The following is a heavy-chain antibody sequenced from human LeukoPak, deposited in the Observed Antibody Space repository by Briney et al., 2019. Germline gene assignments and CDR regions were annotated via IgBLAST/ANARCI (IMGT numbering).Heavy chain of an antibody. CDR2: ISAYNGNT. J-gene: IGHJ3*02. Sequence: ASVKVSCKASGYTFTSYGISWVRQAPGQGLEWMGWISAYNGNTNYAQKLQGRVTMTTDTSTSTAYMELRSLRSDDTAVYYCARDQSPGFGEFSDAFDIWGQGTMVTVSS. CDR1: GYTFTSYG. D-gene: IGHD3-10*01. CDR3: ARDQSPGFGEFSDAFDI. V-gene: IGHV1-18*01.